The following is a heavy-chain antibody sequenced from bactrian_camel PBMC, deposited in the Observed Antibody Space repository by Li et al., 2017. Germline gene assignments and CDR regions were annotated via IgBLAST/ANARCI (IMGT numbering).Heavy chain of an antibody. D-gene: IGHD6*01. CDR2: IDQEGTT. CDR1: RYITC. Sequence: HVQLVESGGGAVQAGGSLSLTCAASRYITCMAWFRQAPGKEREGVAAIDQEGTTSYADSVKGRFTISKDYAKNSLLLQMNSLSPEDTAMYYCAVLSQFNHCRGVVVGIWQQYASWGRGPRSPSP. V-gene: IGHV3S53*01. J-gene: IGHJ4*01.